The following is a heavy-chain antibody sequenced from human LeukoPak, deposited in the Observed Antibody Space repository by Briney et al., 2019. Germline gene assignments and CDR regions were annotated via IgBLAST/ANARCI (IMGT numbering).Heavy chain of an antibody. V-gene: IGHV1-3*01. CDR3: ARGFYDSSAYYPYDY. D-gene: IGHD3-22*01. J-gene: IGHJ4*02. Sequence: GASVKVSCKASGYTFTNYAIHWVRQAPGQRLEWMGWINAGSGNTKYSQRFQCRVTISRDTSASTAYMELSSLRSEDTALYFCARGFYDSSAYYPYDYWGQGILVTVSS. CDR2: INAGSGNT. CDR1: GYTFTNYA.